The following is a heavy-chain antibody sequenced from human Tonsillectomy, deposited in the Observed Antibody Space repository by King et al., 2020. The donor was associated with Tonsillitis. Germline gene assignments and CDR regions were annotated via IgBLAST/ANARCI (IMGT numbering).Heavy chain of an antibody. V-gene: IGHV3-9*01. J-gene: IGHJ4*02. Sequence: QLVESGGGLVQPGRSLRLSCAASGFTFDDYAMHWVRQAPGKGLEWVSGISWNSGTIGYADSVQGRFTISRDNAKNSLYLQMNSLRAEDTALYYCAKDKGLTTVTTNGFDYWGQGTLVTVSS. CDR2: ISWNSGTI. CDR1: GFTFDDYA. CDR3: AKDKGLTTVTTNGFDY. D-gene: IGHD4-17*01.